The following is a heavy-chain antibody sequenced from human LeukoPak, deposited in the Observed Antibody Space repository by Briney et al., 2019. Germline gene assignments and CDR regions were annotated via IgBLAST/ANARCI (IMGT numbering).Heavy chain of an antibody. CDR1: DGSIRNYY. J-gene: IGHJ4*02. V-gene: IGHV4-4*07. Sequence: SETLSLTCTVSDGSIRNYYWSWIRQPAGKGLEWIGRIYNNGSSNFKPSLKSRLTISADTSKNQFSLKLRSVTAADTAVYYCVIGVGWQPDYWGQGALVTVSS. D-gene: IGHD2-15*01. CDR3: VIGVGWQPDY. CDR2: IYNNGSS.